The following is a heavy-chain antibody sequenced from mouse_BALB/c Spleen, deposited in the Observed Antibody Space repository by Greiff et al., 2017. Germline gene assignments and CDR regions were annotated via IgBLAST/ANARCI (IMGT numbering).Heavy chain of an antibody. CDR1: GFTFSSYA. V-gene: IGHV5-9-3*01. D-gene: IGHD4-1*01. Sequence: EVMLVESGGGLVKPGGSLKLSCAASGFTFSSYAMSWVRQTPEKRLEWVATISSGGSYTYYPDSVKGRFTISRDNAKNTLYLQMSSLRSEDTAMYYCARQRNWPYAMDYWGQGTSVTVSS. CDR3: ARQRNWPYAMDY. CDR2: ISSGGSYT. J-gene: IGHJ4*01.